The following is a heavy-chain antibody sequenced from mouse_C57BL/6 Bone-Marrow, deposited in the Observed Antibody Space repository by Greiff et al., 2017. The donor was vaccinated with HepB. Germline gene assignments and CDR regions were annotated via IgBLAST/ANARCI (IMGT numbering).Heavy chain of an antibody. CDR2: ISNLAYSI. Sequence: EVKLMESGGGLVQPGGSLKLSCAASGFTFSDYGMAWVRQAPRKGPQWVAFISNLAYSIYYADTVTGRFTISRENAKNTLYLEMSSLRSEDTAMYYCARRPNWDRWYFDVWGTGTTVTVSS. CDR3: ARRPNWDRWYFDV. V-gene: IGHV5-15*01. CDR1: GFTFSDYG. D-gene: IGHD4-1*02. J-gene: IGHJ1*03.